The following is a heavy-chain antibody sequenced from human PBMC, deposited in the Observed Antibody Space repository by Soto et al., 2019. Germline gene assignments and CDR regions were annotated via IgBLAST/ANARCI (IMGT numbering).Heavy chain of an antibody. CDR3: AKHLTIRDDYNDFDY. J-gene: IGHJ4*02. V-gene: IGHV3-23*01. CDR1: GFTFSTYA. D-gene: IGHD4-4*01. CDR2: ISTSGGDT. Sequence: GGSLRLSCAASGFTFSTYAMNWVRQAPGKGMEWVSVISTSGGDTYYADSVKGRFTISRDNSKNTLYLQMNSLRADDTAVYYCAKHLTIRDDYNDFDYWGQGTLVTVSS.